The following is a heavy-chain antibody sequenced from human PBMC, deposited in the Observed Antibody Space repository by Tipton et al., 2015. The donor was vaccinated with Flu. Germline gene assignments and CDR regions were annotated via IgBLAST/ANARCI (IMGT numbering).Heavy chain of an antibody. J-gene: IGHJ4*02. CDR1: GFTFSNYE. D-gene: IGHD7-27*01. CDR2: ISSSGSTI. CDR3: AALTGDDY. Sequence: GSLRLSCAASGFTFSNYEMNWVRQAPGKGLEWLSYISSSGSTISYAGSVRGRFTISRDNAKNSLYLQLNSLRAEDTALYYCAALTGDDYWGQGDLVTVSS. V-gene: IGHV3-48*03.